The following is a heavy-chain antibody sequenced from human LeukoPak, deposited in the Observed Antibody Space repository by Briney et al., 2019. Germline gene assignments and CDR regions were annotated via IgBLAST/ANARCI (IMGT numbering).Heavy chain of an antibody. CDR1: GFTFSSYA. D-gene: IGHD3-3*01. Sequence: GGSLRLSCAASGFTFSSYAMHWVRQAPGKGLEWVAVISYDGSNKYYADSVEGRFTISRDNSKNTLYLQMNSLRAEDTAVYYCARVLRFLEWFYYYGMDVWGQGTTVTVSS. CDR2: ISYDGSNK. J-gene: IGHJ6*02. CDR3: ARVLRFLEWFYYYGMDV. V-gene: IGHV3-30-3*01.